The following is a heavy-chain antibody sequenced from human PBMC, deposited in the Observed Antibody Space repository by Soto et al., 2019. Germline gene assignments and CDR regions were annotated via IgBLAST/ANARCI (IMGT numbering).Heavy chain of an antibody. J-gene: IGHJ4*02. CDR2: INAGNGNT. CDR1: GYTFTSYA. D-gene: IGHD6-13*01. Sequence: ASLKVSCKASGYTFTSYAMHWVRQAPGQRLEWMGWINAGNGNTKYSQKFQGRVTITRDTSASTAYMELSSLRSEDTAVYYCARDPSSTWYPFDYWGQGTLVTVSS. CDR3: ARDPSSTWYPFDY. V-gene: IGHV1-3*01.